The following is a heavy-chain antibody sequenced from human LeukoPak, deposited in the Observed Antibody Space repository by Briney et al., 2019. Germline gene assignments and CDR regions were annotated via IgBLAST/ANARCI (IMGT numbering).Heavy chain of an antibody. CDR3: AKRYCSSTSCYAAYFDY. J-gene: IGHJ4*02. D-gene: IGHD2-2*01. CDR1: GFAFSSYA. CDR2: SSSSGGNT. V-gene: IGHV3-23*01. Sequence: EESLRLSCAAFGFAFSSYAMSWVRQAPGKGLEWVAGSSSSGGNTYYADSVKGRLAISIDNSKNTMYLQMNSLRAEDTAVYYCAKRYCSSTSCYAAYFDYWGQGSLVTVSS.